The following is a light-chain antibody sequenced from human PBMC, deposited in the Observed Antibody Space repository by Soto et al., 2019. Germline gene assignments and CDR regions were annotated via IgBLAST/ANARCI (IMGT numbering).Light chain of an antibody. CDR2: DAF. Sequence: IVLMQSPGTLSLSPGERATLSCRASRSLSSGYLAWYQQKPGQAPRLLFYDAFRRATGTPDRFSVSGSGTDFTLTISRLEPEDFAVYYCQQYGDSPRTFGQGTKVDIK. CDR1: RSLSSGY. CDR3: QQYGDSPRT. J-gene: IGKJ1*01. V-gene: IGKV3-20*01.